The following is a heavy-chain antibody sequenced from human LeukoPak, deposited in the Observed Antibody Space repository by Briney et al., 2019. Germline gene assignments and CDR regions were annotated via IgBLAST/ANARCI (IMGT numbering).Heavy chain of an antibody. CDR3: TTDLYGGNPLGYYGMDV. V-gene: IGHV3-15*01. Sequence: GGSLRLSCAASGFTFSNAWMSWVRQAPGKGLEWVGRIKSKTDGGTTDYAAPVKGRFTISRDDSKNTLYLQMNSLKTEDTAVYYCTTDLYGGNPLGYYGMDVWGQGTTVTVSS. D-gene: IGHD4-23*01. CDR2: IKSKTDGGTT. J-gene: IGHJ6*02. CDR1: GFTFSNAW.